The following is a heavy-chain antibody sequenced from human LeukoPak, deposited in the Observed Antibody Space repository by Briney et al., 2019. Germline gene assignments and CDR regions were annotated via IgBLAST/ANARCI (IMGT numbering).Heavy chain of an antibody. J-gene: IGHJ4*02. Sequence: GASVKVSCKPSRYTFTDYYMHWVRQAPGQGLEWMGWINHSSGGTNCAQKFQGGVTMTRDTSISTACMELRSLRCDDAGVYYCARGARTYFDYWGQGTLVTVSS. D-gene: IGHD6-6*01. CDR1: RYTFTDYY. V-gene: IGHV1-2*02. CDR2: INHSSGGT. CDR3: ARGARTYFDY.